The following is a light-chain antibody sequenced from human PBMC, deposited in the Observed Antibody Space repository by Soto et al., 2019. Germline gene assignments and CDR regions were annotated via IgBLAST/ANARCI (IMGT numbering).Light chain of an antibody. CDR2: GAS. Sequence: EIVLTQSPGTLSLSPGERATLSCRASQSVSSNYLAWYQQKPGQAPRVLIYGASIRATGIPDRFSGGGSGTDFTLTISRLEPEDFAVYYCQQYGSSLFTFGPGTKVDIK. V-gene: IGKV3-20*01. J-gene: IGKJ3*01. CDR3: QQYGSSLFT. CDR1: QSVSSNY.